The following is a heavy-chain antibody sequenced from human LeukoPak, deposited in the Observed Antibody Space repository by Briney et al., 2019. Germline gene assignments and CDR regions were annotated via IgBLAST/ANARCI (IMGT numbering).Heavy chain of an antibody. V-gene: IGHV3-30*02. CDR2: IQYDGSNK. Sequence: PGGSLRLSCAASGFTLSGYAMHWVRQAPGKGPEWVAFIQYDGSNKYGDSMKGRFTISRDNSKNTLHLQMSSLRSEDTAVYYCAKAADDFDIWGQGTMVTVSS. J-gene: IGHJ3*02. CDR3: AKAADDFDI. CDR1: GFTLSGYA.